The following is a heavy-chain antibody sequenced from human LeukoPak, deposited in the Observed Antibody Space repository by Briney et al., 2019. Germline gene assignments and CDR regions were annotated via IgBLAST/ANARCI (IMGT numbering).Heavy chain of an antibody. CDR1: GYSISSGYY. V-gene: IGHV4-38-2*01. J-gene: IGHJ4*02. CDR2: IYHSGST. Sequence: SETLSLTCAVSGYSISSGYYWGWIRQPPGKGLEWIGSIYHSGSTYYNPSLKSRVTISVDTSKNQFSLKLSSVTAADTAVYYCARLGAIYQRLSAETYFDYWGQGTLVTVSS. D-gene: IGHD3-10*01. CDR3: ARLGAIYQRLSAETYFDY.